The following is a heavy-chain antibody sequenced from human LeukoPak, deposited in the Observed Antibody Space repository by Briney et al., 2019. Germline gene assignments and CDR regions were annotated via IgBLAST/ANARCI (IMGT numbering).Heavy chain of an antibody. CDR1: GGSISSDY. CDR3: ARHSSGFSSGYYSFEI. D-gene: IGHD3-22*01. J-gene: IGHJ3*02. Sequence: PSETLSLTCSVSGGSISSDYWSWIRQSPGKALEWIGFIYYTGSTSYNPSLKSRVAMSVDTSKNQFSVKVTSVTAADTAVYYCARHSSGFSSGYYSFEIWGRGTKVTVSS. V-gene: IGHV4-59*08. CDR2: IYYTGST.